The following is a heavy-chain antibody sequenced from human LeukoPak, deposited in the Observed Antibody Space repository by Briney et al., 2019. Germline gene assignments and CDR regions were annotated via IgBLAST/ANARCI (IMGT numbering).Heavy chain of an antibody. CDR3: AGLSGGFYDTDDYA. Sequence: PGGSLRLSCAASGFTFSSYWMSWVRQAPGKGLEWVANIKQDGSEKYYVDSVKGRFTISRDNAKNSLYLQMNSLRVEDTAVYYCAGLSGGFYDTDDYAWGQGTLVTVSS. J-gene: IGHJ5*02. D-gene: IGHD3-16*01. V-gene: IGHV3-7*01. CDR2: IKQDGSEK. CDR1: GFTFSSYW.